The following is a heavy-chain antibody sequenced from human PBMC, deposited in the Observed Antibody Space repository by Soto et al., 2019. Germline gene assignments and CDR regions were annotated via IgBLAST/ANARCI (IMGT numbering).Heavy chain of an antibody. CDR2: ISPYTGNT. CDR3: VMVDNYVTPTPQYG. D-gene: IGHD3-16*01. Sequence: QVQLVQSGDEVKKPGASVKVSCKASGYIFVNYGIAWVRQAPGQGLEWMGWISPYTGNTHSASKVQGRLTMTTDTSMSTAYMDLGSLTSDDTAVYYCVMVDNYVTPTPQYGWGQGTTVTVSS. J-gene: IGHJ6*02. CDR1: GYIFVNYG. V-gene: IGHV1-18*01.